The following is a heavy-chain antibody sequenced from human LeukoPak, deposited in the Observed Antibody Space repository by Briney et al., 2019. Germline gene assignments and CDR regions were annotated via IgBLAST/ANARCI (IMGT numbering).Heavy chain of an antibody. Sequence: PGGSLRLSCGASGLTVSSYGMSWVRQAPGKGLEWVSTIIGSAVNTYYADSVKGRFTISRDDSKNTVYLQMNSLRAEDTAVYYCAKALPHTALYDYWGQGTLVTVSS. D-gene: IGHD5-18*01. CDR3: AKALPHTALYDY. V-gene: IGHV3-23*01. CDR1: GLTVSSYG. J-gene: IGHJ4*02. CDR2: IIGSAVNT.